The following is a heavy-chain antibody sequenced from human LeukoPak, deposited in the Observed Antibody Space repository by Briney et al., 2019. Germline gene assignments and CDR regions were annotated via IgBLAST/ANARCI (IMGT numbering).Heavy chain of an antibody. D-gene: IGHD6-19*01. CDR3: ARELEVAVAGTLGY. J-gene: IGHJ4*02. Sequence: GGSLRLSCAASGFTFSSYAMHWVRQAPGKGLEWVAVIWYDGSNKYYADSVKGRSTISRDHSKNTLYLQMKSLRAEDTAVYYCARELEVAVAGTLGYWGQGTLVTVSS. CDR1: GFTFSSYA. V-gene: IGHV3-33*01. CDR2: IWYDGSNK.